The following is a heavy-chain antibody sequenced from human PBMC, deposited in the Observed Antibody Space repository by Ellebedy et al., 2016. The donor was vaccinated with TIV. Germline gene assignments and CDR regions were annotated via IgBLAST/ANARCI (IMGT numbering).Heavy chain of an antibody. CDR3: ARGAMALS. Sequence: AASVKVSCKASGYSFTSHGITWVRQAPGQGLQWMGWVTAYNRDTYYAQNFQGRVTFTTDTSSSTAYLELRSLTSNDTGLYYCARGAMALSWGKGTLVTVSS. J-gene: IGHJ5*02. D-gene: IGHD5-24*01. V-gene: IGHV1-18*01. CDR2: VTAYNRDT. CDR1: GYSFTSHG.